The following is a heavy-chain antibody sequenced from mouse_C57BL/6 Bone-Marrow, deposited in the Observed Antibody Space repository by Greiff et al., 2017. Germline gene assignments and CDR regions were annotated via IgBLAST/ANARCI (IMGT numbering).Heavy chain of an antibody. D-gene: IGHD1-1*01. CDR1: GYTFTSYG. CDR3: ARSGSLYYGSSYGY. J-gene: IGHJ2*01. CDR2: IYPRSGNT. V-gene: IGHV1-81*01. Sequence: VQLQQSGAELARPGASVKLSCKASGYTFTSYGISWVKQRTGQGLEWIGEIYPRSGNTYYNEKFKGKATLTADKSSSTAYMELRSLTSEDSAVYFCARSGSLYYGSSYGYWGQGTTLTVSS.